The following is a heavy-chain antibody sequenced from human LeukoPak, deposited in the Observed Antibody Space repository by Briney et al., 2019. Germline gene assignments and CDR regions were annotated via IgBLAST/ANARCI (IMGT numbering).Heavy chain of an antibody. D-gene: IGHD6-19*01. Sequence: GGSLRLSCEASGFTFRNYAMNWVRQSPGKGLEYVSGISDSGQSPYYAASVRGRFTISRDNSNNTLYLQMNSLRAEDTAVYYCAKMGLKQWPYNYFDYWGQGTLVTVSS. CDR1: GFTFRNYA. CDR3: AKMGLKQWPYNYFDY. CDR2: ISDSGQSP. J-gene: IGHJ4*02. V-gene: IGHV3-23*01.